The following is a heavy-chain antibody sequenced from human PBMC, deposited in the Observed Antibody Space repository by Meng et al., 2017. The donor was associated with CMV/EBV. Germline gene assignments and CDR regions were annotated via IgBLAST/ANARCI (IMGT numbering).Heavy chain of an antibody. J-gene: IGHJ5*02. CDR2: INSDGSST. CDR1: GFTFSSYW. D-gene: IGHD3-10*01. CDR3: ARYGEGGWFDP. Sequence: GESLKISCAASGFTFSSYWMHWVCQAPGKGLVWVSRINSDGSSTSYADSVKGRFTISRDNAKNTLYLQMNSLRAEDTAVYYCARYGEGGWFDPWGQGTLVTVSS. V-gene: IGHV3-74*01.